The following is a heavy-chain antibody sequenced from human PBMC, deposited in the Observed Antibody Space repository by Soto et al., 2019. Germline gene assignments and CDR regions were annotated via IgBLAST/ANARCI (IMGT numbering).Heavy chain of an antibody. V-gene: IGHV4-39*01. D-gene: IGHD3-22*01. CDR2: IYYSGST. Sequence: PPETLSLTCTVSGGSIISSSDYWGWIRQPPGKGLEWIGSIYYSGSTYYNPSLKSRVTISVDTSKNQFSLKLSSVTAADTAVYYCARGYYYESSGYYSEDFDYWGQGTLVTVSS. CDR1: GGSIISSSDY. CDR3: ARGYYYESSGYYSEDFDY. J-gene: IGHJ4*02.